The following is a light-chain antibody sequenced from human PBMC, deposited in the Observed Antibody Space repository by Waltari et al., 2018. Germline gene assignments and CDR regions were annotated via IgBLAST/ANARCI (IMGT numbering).Light chain of an antibody. Sequence: DIVMTQSPESLAVSLGARATINCKSSESVLYSSNNKNHLAWYQQKPGQPPKLLLYWASTRKSGVPDRFSGSGSETDFTLTVTSLQAEDAAVYYCQQYYSNPLTFGGGTRVEI. CDR1: ESVLYSSNNKNH. CDR2: WAS. CDR3: QQYYSNPLT. V-gene: IGKV4-1*01. J-gene: IGKJ4*01.